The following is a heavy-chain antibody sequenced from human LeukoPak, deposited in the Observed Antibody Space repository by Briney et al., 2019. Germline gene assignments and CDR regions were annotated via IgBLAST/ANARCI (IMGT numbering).Heavy chain of an antibody. D-gene: IGHD2-2*01. V-gene: IGHV1-18*01. CDR2: ISAYNGNT. J-gene: IGHJ5*02. CDR1: GYTFTIYG. Sequence: ASVKVSCKASGYTFTIYGISWVRQAPGQGLEWMGWISAYNGNTNYAQKLQGRVTMTTDTSTSTAYMELRSLRSDDTAVYYCARAKGYCSSTSCRDNWFDPWGQGTLVTVSS. CDR3: ARAKGYCSSTSCRDNWFDP.